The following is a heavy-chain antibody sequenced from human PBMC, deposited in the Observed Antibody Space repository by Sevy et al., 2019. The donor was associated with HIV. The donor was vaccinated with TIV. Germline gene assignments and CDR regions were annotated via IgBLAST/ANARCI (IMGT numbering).Heavy chain of an antibody. J-gene: IGHJ6*02. CDR1: GGSFSGYY. D-gene: IGHD2-2*01. Sequence: SETLSLTCAVYGGSFSGYYWSWIRQPPGKGLEWIGEINHSGSTNYNPSLKSRVTISVDTSKNQFSLKLSSVTAADTAVYYCARGSVVPAAIGYYYYGMDVWGPGTTVTVSS. V-gene: IGHV4-34*01. CDR3: ARGSVVPAAIGYYYYGMDV. CDR2: INHSGST.